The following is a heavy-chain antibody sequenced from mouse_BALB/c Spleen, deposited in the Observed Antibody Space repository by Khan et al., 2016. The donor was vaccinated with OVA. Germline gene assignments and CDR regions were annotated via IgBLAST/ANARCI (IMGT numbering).Heavy chain of an antibody. Sequence: QVQLKESGPGLVAPSQSLSITCTISGFSLTNYGVHWVRQPPGKGLEWLVVIWSDGSTTYNSALKSRLTISKDNSKSQIFLKMNRLQTEDTAMYFCARQPYYHYNIMDYWGQGTSVTVSS. CDR2: IWSDGST. V-gene: IGHV2-6-1*01. CDR3: ARQPYYHYNIMDY. J-gene: IGHJ4*01. D-gene: IGHD2-10*01. CDR1: GFSLTNYG.